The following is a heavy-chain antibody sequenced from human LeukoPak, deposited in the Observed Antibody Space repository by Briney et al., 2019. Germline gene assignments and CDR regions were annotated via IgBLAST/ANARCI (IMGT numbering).Heavy chain of an antibody. Sequence: KPSETLSLTCAVYGGSFSGYYWSWIRQPPGKGLEWIGEINHSGSTNYDPSLKSRVTISVDPSKNQFSLKLSSVTAADTAVYYCARLAQNRGRYFDLWGRGTLVTVSS. CDR1: GGSFSGYY. D-gene: IGHD2/OR15-2a*01. CDR3: ARLAQNRGRYFDL. CDR2: INHSGST. V-gene: IGHV4-34*01. J-gene: IGHJ2*01.